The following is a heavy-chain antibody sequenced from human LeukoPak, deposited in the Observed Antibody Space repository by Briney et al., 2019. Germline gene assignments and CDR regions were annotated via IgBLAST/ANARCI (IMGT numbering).Heavy chain of an antibody. V-gene: IGHV1-2*02. D-gene: IGHD6-13*01. CDR2: INPHSGDT. J-gene: IGHJ4*02. Sequence: ASVKVSCKASGYSFTGYYMHWVRQAPGQGLEWMGWINPHSGDTGYAQKFQGRVTMTRDMSITTTYMELARLRSDDTAFYYCARWDGYSSSPDYWGQGSLVTVSS. CDR3: ARWDGYSSSPDY. CDR1: GYSFTGYY.